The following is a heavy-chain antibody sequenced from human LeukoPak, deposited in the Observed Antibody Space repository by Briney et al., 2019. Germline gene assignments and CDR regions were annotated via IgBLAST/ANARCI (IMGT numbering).Heavy chain of an antibody. J-gene: IGHJ4*02. CDR3: ARDSHGYSSSSHLGY. D-gene: IGHD6-6*01. Sequence: PSQTPSLTCTVSGGSISSGGYYWSWIRQHPGKGLEWIGYVYYSGSTYYNPSLKSRVTISVDPSGNQFSLKLSSVTAADTAVYYCARDSHGYSSSSHLGYWGQGTLVTVSS. CDR1: GGSISSGGYY. V-gene: IGHV4-31*03. CDR2: VYYSGST.